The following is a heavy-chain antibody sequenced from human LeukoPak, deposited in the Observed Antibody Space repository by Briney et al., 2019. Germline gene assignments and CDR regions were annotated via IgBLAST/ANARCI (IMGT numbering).Heavy chain of an antibody. CDR2: ISGDGGST. D-gene: IGHD3-22*01. V-gene: IGHV3-43*02. CDR3: AKSFSTMIVAEEYFQH. CDR1: GFTFDDYA. J-gene: IGHJ1*01. Sequence: GGSLRLSCAASGFTFDDYAMHWVRQAPGKGLEWVSLISGDGGSTYYADSVKGRFTISRDNSKNSLYLQMNSLRTEDTVLYYCAKSFSTMIVAEEYFQHWGQGTLVTVSS.